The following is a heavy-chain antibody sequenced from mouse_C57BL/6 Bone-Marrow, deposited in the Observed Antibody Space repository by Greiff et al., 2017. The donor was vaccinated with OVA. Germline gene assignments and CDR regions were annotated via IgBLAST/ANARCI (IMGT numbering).Heavy chain of an antibody. J-gene: IGHJ1*03. Sequence: EVQGVESGGGLVKPGGSLKLSCAASGFTFSDYGMHWVRQAPEKGLEWVAYISSGSSTIYYADTVKGRFTISRDNAKNTLFLQMTSLRSEDTAMYYCARKETIYDYDAYFDVWGTGTTVTVSS. V-gene: IGHV5-17*01. D-gene: IGHD2-4*01. CDR3: ARKETIYDYDAYFDV. CDR1: GFTFSDYG. CDR2: ISSGSSTI.